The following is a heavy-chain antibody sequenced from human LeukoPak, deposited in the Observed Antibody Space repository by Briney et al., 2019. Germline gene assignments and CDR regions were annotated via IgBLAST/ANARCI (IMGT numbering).Heavy chain of an antibody. V-gene: IGHV4-31*03. CDR2: IYYSGST. CDR1: GGSISSGGYY. CDR3: AKTRVAAAGTGFDY. Sequence: ASETLSLTCTVSGGSISSGGYYWSWIRQHPGKGREWIGYIYYSGSTYYNPSLKSRVTISVDTSKNQFSLKLSSVTAADTAVYYCAKTRVAAAGTGFDYWGQGTLVTVSS. J-gene: IGHJ4*02. D-gene: IGHD6-13*01.